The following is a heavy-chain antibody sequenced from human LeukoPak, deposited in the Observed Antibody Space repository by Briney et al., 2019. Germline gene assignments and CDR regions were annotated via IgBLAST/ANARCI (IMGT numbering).Heavy chain of an antibody. Sequence: SETLSLTCTVSGGSISSYYWSWIRQPAGKGLEWIGRIYTSGSTNYNPSLKSRVTMSVDTSKNQFSLKLTSVTAADTAVYYCAGHHPRNTVDFWGQGTLVTVSS. CDR3: AGHHPRNTVDF. CDR1: GGSISSYY. D-gene: IGHD2-8*02. CDR2: IYTSGST. J-gene: IGHJ4*02. V-gene: IGHV4-4*07.